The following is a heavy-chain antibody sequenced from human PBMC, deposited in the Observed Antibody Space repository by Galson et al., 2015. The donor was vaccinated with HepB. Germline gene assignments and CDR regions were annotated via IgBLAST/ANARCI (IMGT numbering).Heavy chain of an antibody. CDR2: ISSSSSYI. D-gene: IGHD6-19*01. Sequence: LRLSCAASGFTFSSYSMNWVRQAPGKGLEWVSSISSSSSYIYYADSVKGRFTISRDNAKNSLYLQMNSLRAEDTAVYYCARGGGRAVAGTSYYFDYWGQGTLVTVSS. J-gene: IGHJ4*02. V-gene: IGHV3-21*01. CDR3: ARGGGRAVAGTSYYFDY. CDR1: GFTFSSYS.